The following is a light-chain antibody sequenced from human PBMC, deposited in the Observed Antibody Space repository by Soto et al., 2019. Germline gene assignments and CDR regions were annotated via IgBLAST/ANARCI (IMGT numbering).Light chain of an antibody. CDR1: QSVSSD. Sequence: EIVMTQSPATLSVSPGERATLSCRASQSVSSDLAWYQQKPGQAPRLLVYGASTRATGVPARVSGSGSGTEFTLIISSLQSDDFAVYYCQHYYKCPPGYTFGQGTKLEIK. CDR3: QHYYKCPPGYT. V-gene: IGKV3-15*01. J-gene: IGKJ2*01. CDR2: GAS.